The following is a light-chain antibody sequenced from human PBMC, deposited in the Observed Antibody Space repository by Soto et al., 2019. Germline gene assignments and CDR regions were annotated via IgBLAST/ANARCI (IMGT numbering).Light chain of an antibody. CDR3: YSYTGSNTYV. CDR2: DVS. J-gene: IGLJ1*01. V-gene: IGLV2-14*03. Sequence: QSVLTQPASVSGSPGQSITISCTGTSSDVGGYNYVSWYQHHPGKVPQLMIYDVSNRPSGVSNRFSGSKSGNTASLTISGLQAEDEADYYCYSYTGSNTYVFGTGTRSPS. CDR1: SSDVGGYNY.